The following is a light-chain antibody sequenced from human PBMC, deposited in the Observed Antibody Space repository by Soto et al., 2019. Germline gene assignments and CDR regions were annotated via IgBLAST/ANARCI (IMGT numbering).Light chain of an antibody. V-gene: IGKV3-11*01. CDR2: DAS. CDR3: QQRSNWPLT. Sequence: EIVLTQSPATLSLSPGERATLSCRASQSVSSYLAWYQQKPGQAPRLLIYDASNRATGIPARFSGSGSGTDFPLTIRSLEPEDFAVYSCQQRSNWPLTFGPGTKVDIK. CDR1: QSVSSY. J-gene: IGKJ3*01.